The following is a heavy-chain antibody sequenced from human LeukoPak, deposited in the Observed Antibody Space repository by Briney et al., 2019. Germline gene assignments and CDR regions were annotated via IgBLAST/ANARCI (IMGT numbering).Heavy chain of an antibody. CDR1: GDSLRTSTYY. CDR3: ARDRELAALDP. J-gene: IGHJ5*02. CDR2: IYYSGTI. D-gene: IGHD6-13*01. V-gene: IGHV4-39*07. Sequence: SETLSLTCTVSGDSLRTSTYYWGWIRQPPGKGLEWIGGIYYSGTIYYNPSLKSRLTISADTSKNHFSLNLSSVTAADTAVYYCARDRELAALDPWGQGTLDIVTS.